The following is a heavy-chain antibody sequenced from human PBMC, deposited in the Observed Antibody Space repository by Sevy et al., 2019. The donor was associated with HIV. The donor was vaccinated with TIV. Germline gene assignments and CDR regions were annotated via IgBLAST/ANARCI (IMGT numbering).Heavy chain of an antibody. Sequence: GGSLRLSCAASGLSVSDNFMSRVRQAPGKGLEWVSVIYIGHNTYYADSVKGRFTISRDNAENTLFLQMNSLRVEDTAVYYCARGKHVSDYYGSFDYWGQGTLVTVSS. CDR1: GLSVSDNF. D-gene: IGHD3-3*01. CDR2: IYIGHNT. CDR3: ARGKHVSDYYGSFDY. J-gene: IGHJ4*02. V-gene: IGHV3-53*01.